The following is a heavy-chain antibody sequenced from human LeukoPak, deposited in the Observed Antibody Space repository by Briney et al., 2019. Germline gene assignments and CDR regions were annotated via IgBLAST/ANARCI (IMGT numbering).Heavy chain of an antibody. CDR3: ARDGVPDSSGYFFDY. CDR2: IYSGGRT. Sequence: GSLRLSCAASGFTVSTNYMSWVRQAPGKGLEWVSVIYSGGRTYYADSVKGRFTISRDNSKNTLYLQMNSLRAEDTAVYYCARDGVPDSSGYFFDYWGQGTLVTVSS. D-gene: IGHD3-22*01. J-gene: IGHJ4*02. V-gene: IGHV3-53*05. CDR1: GFTVSTNY.